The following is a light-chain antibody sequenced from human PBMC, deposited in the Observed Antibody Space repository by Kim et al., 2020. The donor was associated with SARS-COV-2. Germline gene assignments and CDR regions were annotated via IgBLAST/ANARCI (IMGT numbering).Light chain of an antibody. CDR1: QSVSSSY. CDR2: RAS. J-gene: IGKJ2*02. CDR3: QQYAGSLGT. V-gene: IGKV3-20*01. Sequence: EIVLTQSPGTLSLSPGERATLSCRASQSVSSSYLAWYQQKPGQTPRLLIYRASSRATGIPDRFSGSGSGTDFTLTISRLEPEDFAVYYCQQYAGSLGTFGQGTKLEI.